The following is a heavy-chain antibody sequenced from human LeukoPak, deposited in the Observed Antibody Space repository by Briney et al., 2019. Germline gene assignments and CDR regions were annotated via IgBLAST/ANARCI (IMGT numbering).Heavy chain of an antibody. V-gene: IGHV3-23*01. CDR2: ISGSGDAT. D-gene: IGHD4-23*01. CDR3: AGMTTVAIDAFDI. CDR1: KFNFA. Sequence: GGSLRLSCAASKFNFAMSWVRQTADKRLEWVSAISGSGDATFYTDSVKGRFTISRDNSKNTLYLQMNSLRAEDTAVYYCAGMTTVAIDAFDIWGQGTMVTVSS. J-gene: IGHJ3*02.